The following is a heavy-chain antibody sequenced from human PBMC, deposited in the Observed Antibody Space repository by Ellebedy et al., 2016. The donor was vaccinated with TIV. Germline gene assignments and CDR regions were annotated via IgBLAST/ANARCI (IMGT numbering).Heavy chain of an antibody. J-gene: IGHJ6*02. V-gene: IGHV1-69*13. CDR1: GCTFSSYA. CDR3: ASSADYYDSSGYPRMDV. D-gene: IGHD3-22*01. Sequence: SVKVSCXASGCTFSSYAISWVRQAPGQGLEWMGGIIPIFGTANYAQKFQGRVTITADESTSTAYMELSSLRSEDTAVYYCASSADYYDSSGYPRMDVWGQGTTVTVSS. CDR2: IIPIFGTA.